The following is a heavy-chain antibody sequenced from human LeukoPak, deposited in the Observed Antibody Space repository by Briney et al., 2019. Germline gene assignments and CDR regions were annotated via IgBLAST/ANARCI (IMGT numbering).Heavy chain of an antibody. D-gene: IGHD2-8*01. CDR2: ISSSGDFI. J-gene: IGHJ4*02. Sequence: GGSLRLSCVASGFTFTTHSMNWVRLAPGKGLDWVSSISSSGDFIHYADSVKGRFTISRDNAKNSLYLQMNSLRAEDTAIYYCAGRDCTNGLCQFDYWGQGTLVTVSS. CDR3: AGRDCTNGLCQFDY. CDR1: GFTFTTHS. V-gene: IGHV3-21*01.